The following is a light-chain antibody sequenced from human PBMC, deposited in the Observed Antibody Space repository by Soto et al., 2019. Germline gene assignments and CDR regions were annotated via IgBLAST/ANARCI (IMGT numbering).Light chain of an antibody. CDR3: QQYGSSPI. CDR1: QSVSSSY. J-gene: IGKJ3*01. CDR2: GAS. Sequence: EIVLTQSPGTLSLSPGERATLSCRASQSVSSSYLAWYQQKPGQAPRLLIYGASSRATGIPDRFSGSGYGTDFPLTISRLEPEDFAVYYCQQYGSSPIFGPGTKVDIK. V-gene: IGKV3-20*01.